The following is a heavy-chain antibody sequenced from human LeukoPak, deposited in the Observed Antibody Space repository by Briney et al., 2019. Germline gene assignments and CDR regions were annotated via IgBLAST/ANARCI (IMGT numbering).Heavy chain of an antibody. CDR1: GGSISSSSYY. V-gene: IGHV4-39*07. CDR2: IYYSGST. CDR3: ARDWGGYGGPGLWNWFDP. Sequence: SETLSLTCTVSGGSISSSSYYWGWIRQPPGKGLEWIGSIYYSGSTYYNPSLKSRVTISVDTTKNQFSLKLSSVTAADTAVYYCARDWGGYGGPGLWNWFDPWGQGTLVTVSS. D-gene: IGHD4-23*01. J-gene: IGHJ5*02.